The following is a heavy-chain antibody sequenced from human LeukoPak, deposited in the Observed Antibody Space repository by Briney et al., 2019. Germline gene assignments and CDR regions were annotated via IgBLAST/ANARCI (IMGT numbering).Heavy chain of an antibody. V-gene: IGHV4-39*02. J-gene: IGHJ4*02. CDR2: IYYSGST. CDR3: ARDGAYSSSWGLFDY. D-gene: IGHD6-13*01. Sequence: SETLSLTCTVSGGSISSSSYYWGWIRQPPGKGLEWIGSIYYSGSTYYNPSLKSRVTISVDTSKNQFSLKLSSVTAADTAVYYCARDGAYSSSWGLFDYWGQGTLVTVSS. CDR1: GGSISSSSYY.